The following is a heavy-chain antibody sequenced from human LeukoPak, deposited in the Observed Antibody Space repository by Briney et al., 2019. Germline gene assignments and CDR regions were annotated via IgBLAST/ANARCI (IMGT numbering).Heavy chain of an antibody. V-gene: IGHV3-23*01. D-gene: IGHD2-21*02. J-gene: IGHJ6*03. CDR3: AKDLLAYCGGVCYCPPGSYMDV. Sequence: GGSLRLSCAASGFTFCSYAMSWVRQAPGKGLEWVSAIIGRGGSTYYADSVKGRFTISRDNSKNTLYLQMNSLRAEDTAVYYCAKDLLAYCGGVCYCPPGSYMDVWGKGTTVTVSS. CDR1: GFTFCSYA. CDR2: IIGRGGST.